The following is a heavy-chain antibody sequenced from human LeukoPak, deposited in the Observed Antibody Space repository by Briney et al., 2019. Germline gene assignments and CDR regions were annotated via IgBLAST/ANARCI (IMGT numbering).Heavy chain of an antibody. CDR2: ISAYNGNT. J-gene: IGHJ5*02. CDR3: ARMKFDYGFPHWLDL. Sequence: GASVKVSCKASGYTFTSYGISWVRQAPGQGLEWMGWISAYNGNTNYAQKLQGRVTMTTDTSTSTAYMELRSLRSDDTAIYYCARMKFDYGFPHWLDLWGQGTLVTVSS. CDR1: GYTFTSYG. V-gene: IGHV1-18*01. D-gene: IGHD4-17*01.